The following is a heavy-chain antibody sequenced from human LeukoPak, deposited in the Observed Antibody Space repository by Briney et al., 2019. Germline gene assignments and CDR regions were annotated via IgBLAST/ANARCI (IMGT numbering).Heavy chain of an antibody. J-gene: IGHJ5*02. V-gene: IGHV4-31*03. CDR1: GGSISSGAYY. D-gene: IGHD3-10*01. Sequence: SETLSLTCTVSGGSISSGAYYWSWIRQHPGKGLEWIGYIYYSGSTYYNPSLKSRITISVDTSKNQFSLRLSSVTAADTAVYYCARRVYASGSYWFDPWGQGTLVTVSS. CDR2: IYYSGST. CDR3: ARRVYASGSYWFDP.